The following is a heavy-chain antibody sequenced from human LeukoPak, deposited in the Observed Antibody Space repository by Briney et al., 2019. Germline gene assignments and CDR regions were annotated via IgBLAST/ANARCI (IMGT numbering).Heavy chain of an antibody. V-gene: IGHV4-38-2*02. CDR1: GYSISSGYY. CDR2: IYHSGST. D-gene: IGHD1-26*01. CDR3: ARETGTYSAFDY. J-gene: IGHJ4*02. Sequence: SETLSLTCTVSGYSISSGYYWAWIRQPPGKGLEWIGTIYHSGSTYSNPSLKSRVTISVDTSKNQFSLRLSSVTAADTAVYYCARETGTYSAFDYWGQRTLVTVSS.